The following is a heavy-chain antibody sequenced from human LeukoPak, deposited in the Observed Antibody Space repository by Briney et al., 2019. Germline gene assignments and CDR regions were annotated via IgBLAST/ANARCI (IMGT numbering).Heavy chain of an antibody. J-gene: IGHJ4*02. CDR1: GGSISSSSYY. V-gene: IGHV4-39*01. Sequence: SETLSLTCTVSGGSISSSSYYWGWIRQPPGKGLEWIGSIYYSGSTYYNPSLKSRVTISVDTSKNQFSLKLSSVTAADTAAYYCARRYYYDSSGYYHDCWGQGTLVTVSS. D-gene: IGHD3-22*01. CDR2: IYYSGST. CDR3: ARRYYYDSSGYYHDC.